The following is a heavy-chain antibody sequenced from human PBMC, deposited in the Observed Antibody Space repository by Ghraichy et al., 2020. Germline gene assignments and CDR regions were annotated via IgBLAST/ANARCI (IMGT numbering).Heavy chain of an antibody. CDR2: INHSGST. CDR1: GGSFSGYY. D-gene: IGHD3-10*01. Sequence: SETLSLTCAVYGGSFSGYYWSWIRQPPGKGLEWIGEINHSGSTNYNPSLKSRVTISVDTSKNQFSLKLSSVTAADTAVYYCARVVRAKDPPGRYYYYYYGMDVWGQGTTVTVSS. CDR3: ARVVRAKDPPGRYYYYYYGMDV. J-gene: IGHJ6*02. V-gene: IGHV4-34*01.